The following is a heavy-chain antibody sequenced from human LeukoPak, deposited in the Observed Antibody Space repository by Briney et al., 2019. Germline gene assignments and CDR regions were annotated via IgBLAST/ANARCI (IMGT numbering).Heavy chain of an antibody. CDR2: VYNSGNS. CDR1: GGSISGYY. CDR3: ARAHSNNWRFDY. Sequence: SETLSLTCTVSGGSISGYYWRWIRQPPGKGLEWIGYVYNSGNSDYNPSLKSRVSISVDTSKNQLSLKLSSVTAADTAVYYCARAHSNNWRFDYWGQGTLVTVSS. J-gene: IGHJ4*02. V-gene: IGHV4-59*01. D-gene: IGHD6-13*01.